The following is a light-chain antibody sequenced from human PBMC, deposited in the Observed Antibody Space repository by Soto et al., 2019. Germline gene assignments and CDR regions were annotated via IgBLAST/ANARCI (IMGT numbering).Light chain of an antibody. Sequence: EIVLTQSPGTLSLSPGERATLSCRASQTITGNNLAWYQQKRGQAPRLLIYNVSTTATGIPARFSGSGSGTEFTLTISSLQSEDFAVYYCQQYNNWPPTFGRGTRLEIK. V-gene: IGKV3-15*01. CDR3: QQYNNWPPT. CDR2: NVS. J-gene: IGKJ5*01. CDR1: QTITGNN.